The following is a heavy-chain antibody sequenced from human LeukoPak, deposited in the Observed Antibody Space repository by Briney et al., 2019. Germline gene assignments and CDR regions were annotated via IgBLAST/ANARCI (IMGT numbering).Heavy chain of an antibody. CDR2: IYPGYSDA. J-gene: IGHJ6*03. D-gene: IGHD2-2*01. V-gene: IGHV5-51*01. Sequence: GESLKISCKISGYRLTNNWIGWVRQVPGKGLEWMGLIYPGYSDAKYSPSFQGQVTISADKSISTAYLQWSSLKASDTAMYYCARHIVVEPAAMWGGRNYYYMDVWGKGTTVTVSS. CDR1: GYRLTNNW. CDR3: ARHIVVEPAAMWGGRNYYYMDV.